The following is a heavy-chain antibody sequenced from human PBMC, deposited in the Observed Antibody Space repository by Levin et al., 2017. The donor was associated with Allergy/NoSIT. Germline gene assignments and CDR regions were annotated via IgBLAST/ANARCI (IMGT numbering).Heavy chain of an antibody. Sequence: GESLKISCAASGFTFDDYAMSWVRQAPGKGLEWVSGINWNGGSTGYADSVKGRFTISRDNAKNSLYLQMNSLRAEDTALYYCARDLPRIVATIRGAKEVSFDPWGQGTLVTVSS. D-gene: IGHD5-12*01. CDR3: ARDLPRIVATIRGAKEVSFDP. CDR2: INWNGGST. V-gene: IGHV3-20*04. CDR1: GFTFDDYA. J-gene: IGHJ5*02.